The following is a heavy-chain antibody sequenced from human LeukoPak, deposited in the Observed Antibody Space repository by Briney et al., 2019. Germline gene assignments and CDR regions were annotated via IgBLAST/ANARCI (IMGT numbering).Heavy chain of an antibody. CDR2: IRTEPKNFAT. V-gene: IGHV3-73*01. CDR3: YSTNSSPGGNWFDP. D-gene: IGHD2-15*01. CDR1: GFSFSDSA. J-gene: IGHJ5*02. Sequence: GGSLKLSCAGSGFSFSDSAMHWVRQASGKGLEWVGRIRTEPKNFATAYAASVRGRFTISRDDSRKTAFLHMNGLKVGDSAVYYCYSTNSSPGGNWFDPWGQGTLVTVSS.